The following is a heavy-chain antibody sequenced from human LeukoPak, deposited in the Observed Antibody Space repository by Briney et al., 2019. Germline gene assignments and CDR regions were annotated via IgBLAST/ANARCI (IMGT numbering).Heavy chain of an antibody. CDR2: IYYSGNT. CDR1: GDSISRYY. V-gene: IGHV4-59*01. CDR3: ARGERLGPDI. J-gene: IGHJ3*02. D-gene: IGHD3-16*01. Sequence: SETLSLTCTVSGDSISRYYWSWIRQPPGKGLEWIGYIYYSGNTNYNPSLKSRVTISVDTSKNQFSLKLNSVTAADTAVYYCARGERLGPDIWGQGTMVTVSS.